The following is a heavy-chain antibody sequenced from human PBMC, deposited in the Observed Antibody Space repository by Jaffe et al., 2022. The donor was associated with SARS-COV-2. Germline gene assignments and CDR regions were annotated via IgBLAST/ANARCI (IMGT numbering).Heavy chain of an antibody. CDR2: IYYSGST. CDR3: ASSKYYYDSSGYYGPAWYFDL. J-gene: IGHJ2*01. D-gene: IGHD3-22*01. CDR1: GGSISSGDYY. Sequence: QVQLQESGPGLVKPSQTLSLTCTVSGGSISSGDYYWSWIRQPPGKGLEWIGYIYYSGSTYYNPSLKSRVTISVDTSKNQFSLKLSSVTAADTAVYYCASSKYYYDSSGYYGPAWYFDLWGRGTLVTVSS. V-gene: IGHV4-30-4*01.